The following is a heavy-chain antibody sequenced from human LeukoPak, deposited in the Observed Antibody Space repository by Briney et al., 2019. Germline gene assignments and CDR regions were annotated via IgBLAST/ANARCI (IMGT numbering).Heavy chain of an antibody. CDR3: VREDTPATANY. CDR1: GFTFGNYA. Sequence: PGGSLRLSCAASGFTFGNYAMSWVRQTPGKGLEWVSAISGGGDITYYADSVTGRFTISRDNSKDTLFLQMHSLRPGDTAVYYCVREDTPATANYWGQGTLVTISS. CDR2: ISGGGDIT. J-gene: IGHJ4*02. V-gene: IGHV3-23*01. D-gene: IGHD2-21*02.